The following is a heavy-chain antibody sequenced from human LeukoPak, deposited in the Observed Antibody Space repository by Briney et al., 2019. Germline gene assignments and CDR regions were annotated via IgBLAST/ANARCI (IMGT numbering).Heavy chain of an antibody. CDR1: GFNFSSYA. D-gene: IGHD3-22*01. V-gene: IGHV3-23*01. CDR2: ISSSGGLT. J-gene: IGHJ5*01. Sequence: PGGSLRLSCAASGFNFSSYAVSLVRQTTGKGLEWVSSISSSGGLTFYLDSLKDGFTISRDNSRNTLYLQMNSLTAVDTALYYCAKDRPNYHGTDGHYYRRSGDSWGQGTLVTVSS. CDR3: AKDRPNYHGTDGHYYRRSGDS.